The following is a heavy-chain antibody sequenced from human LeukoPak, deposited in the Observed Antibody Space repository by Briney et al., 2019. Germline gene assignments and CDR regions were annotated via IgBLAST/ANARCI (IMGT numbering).Heavy chain of an antibody. J-gene: IGHJ4*02. Sequence: PGGSLRLSCAASGFTFSTYSMNWVRQAPGKGLEWVSCISSSSSYIYYADSVKGRLTISRDNAKNSLYLQMNSLRAEDTAVYYCARDLAYSSSSEDYWGQGTLVTVSS. V-gene: IGHV3-21*01. CDR1: GFTFSTYS. D-gene: IGHD6-6*01. CDR3: ARDLAYSSSSEDY. CDR2: ISSSSSYI.